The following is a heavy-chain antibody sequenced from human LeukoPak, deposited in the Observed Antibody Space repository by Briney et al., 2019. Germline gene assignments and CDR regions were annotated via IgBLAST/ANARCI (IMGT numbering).Heavy chain of an antibody. Sequence: NYAQKLQGRVTMTTDTSTSTAYMELRSLRSDDTAVYYCARAILLWFGELLATGYYGMDVWGQGTTVTVSS. CDR3: ARAILLWFGELLATGYYGMDV. D-gene: IGHD3-10*01. J-gene: IGHJ6*02. V-gene: IGHV1-18*01.